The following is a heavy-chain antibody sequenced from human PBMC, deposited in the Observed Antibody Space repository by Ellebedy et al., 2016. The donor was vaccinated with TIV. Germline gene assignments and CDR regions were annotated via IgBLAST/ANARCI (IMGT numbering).Heavy chain of an antibody. V-gene: IGHV1-69*13. CDR2: IIPIFGTA. CDR3: ARAYGGNSGVGYYYYGMDV. Sequence: ASVKVSCKASGGTFSSYAISWVRQAPGQGLERMGGIIPIFGTANYAQKFQGRVTITADESPSTAYMELSSLRSEDTAVYYCARAYGGNSGVGYYYYGMDVWGQGTTVTVSS. D-gene: IGHD4-23*01. CDR1: GGTFSSYA. J-gene: IGHJ6*02.